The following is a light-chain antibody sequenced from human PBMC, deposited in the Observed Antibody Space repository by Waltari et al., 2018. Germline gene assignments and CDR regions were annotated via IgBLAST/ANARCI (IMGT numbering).Light chain of an antibody. CDR3: QQYNNWPRT. V-gene: IGKV3-15*01. J-gene: IGKJ1*01. Sequence: EIAMTQSPATLSVSPGERATLSCRASQSVGSNLAWYLQKPGQAPGLLIYGASTRAPGIPPRFSGSGYGSEFTLTINSLQSEDFGVYYCQQYNNWPRTFGQGTKVEVK. CDR1: QSVGSN. CDR2: GAS.